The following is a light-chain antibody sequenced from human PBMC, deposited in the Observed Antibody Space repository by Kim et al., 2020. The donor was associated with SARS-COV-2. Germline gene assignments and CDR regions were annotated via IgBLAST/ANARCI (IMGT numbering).Light chain of an antibody. V-gene: IGLV3-1*01. Sequence: VSAGQTARITCAGDKLGDKYACWYQQKPGQSPVLVIYQDSKRPSGIPERFSGSNSGNTATLTISGTQAMDEADYYCQAWDSSTVVFGGGTKVTVL. CDR2: QDS. CDR3: QAWDSSTVV. J-gene: IGLJ2*01. CDR1: KLGDKY.